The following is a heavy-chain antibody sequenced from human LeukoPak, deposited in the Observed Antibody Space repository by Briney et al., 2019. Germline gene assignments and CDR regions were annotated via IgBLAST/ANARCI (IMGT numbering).Heavy chain of an antibody. D-gene: IGHD4-23*01. CDR3: ARGPILLWLHNGMDV. CDR2: IRSKAYGGTT. J-gene: IGHJ6*02. V-gene: IGHV3-49*04. Sequence: PGGSLRLSRTGSGFIFGDHAMAWVRQAPGKGLEWVGFIRSKAYGGTTEYAASVKGRFTISRDDSRGIAYLEMNSLKTEDTAVYYCARGPILLWLHNGMDVWGQGTTVTVSS. CDR1: GFIFGDHA.